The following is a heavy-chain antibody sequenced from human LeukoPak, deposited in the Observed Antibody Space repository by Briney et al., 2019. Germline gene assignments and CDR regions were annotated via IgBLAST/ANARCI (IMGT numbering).Heavy chain of an antibody. Sequence: SETLSLTCTVSGGSISSGSYYWSWIRQPAGKGLEWIGRIYTSGSTNYNPSLKSRVTMSVDTSKNQFSLKLSSVTAADTAVYYCARYGGYCSSTSCYPLPHNWFDPWGQGTLVTVSS. CDR1: GGSISSGSYY. J-gene: IGHJ5*02. CDR2: IYTSGST. CDR3: ARYGGYCSSTSCYPLPHNWFDP. V-gene: IGHV4-61*02. D-gene: IGHD2-2*01.